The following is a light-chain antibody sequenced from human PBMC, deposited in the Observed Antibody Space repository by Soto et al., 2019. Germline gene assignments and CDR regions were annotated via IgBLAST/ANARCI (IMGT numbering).Light chain of an antibody. CDR1: SSNIGKSH. CDR3: ATWDDSLSAAV. CDR2: DTD. Sequence: QSVLTQPPSVSAAPGQRVTISCSGSSSNIGKSHVSWYQHLPGTAPKLLIYDTDKRPSGIPDRLYGSKSGTAATLDITGLQTGDEADYYCATWDDSLSAAVFGPGPKLTVL. J-gene: IGLJ1*01. V-gene: IGLV1-51*01.